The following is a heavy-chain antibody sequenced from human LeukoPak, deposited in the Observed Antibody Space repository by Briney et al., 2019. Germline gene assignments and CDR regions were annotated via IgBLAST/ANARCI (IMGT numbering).Heavy chain of an antibody. CDR1: GGTFSSYA. CDR2: IIPILGIA. Sequence: SVKVSCKASGGTFSSYAISWVRQAPGQGFEWMGRIIPILGIANYAQKFQGRVTITADKSTSTAYMELSSLRSEDTAVYYCARIERDSSAVRWFDPWGQGTLVTVSS. CDR3: ARIERDSSAVRWFDP. D-gene: IGHD3-22*01. J-gene: IGHJ5*02. V-gene: IGHV1-69*04.